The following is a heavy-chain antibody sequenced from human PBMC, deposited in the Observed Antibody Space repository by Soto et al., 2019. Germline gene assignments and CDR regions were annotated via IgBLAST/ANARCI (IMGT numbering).Heavy chain of an antibody. CDR1: GFTFSSYG. CDR3: AKHPAAAAGQGVNWFDP. D-gene: IGHD6-13*01. V-gene: IGHV3-30*18. CDR2: ISYDGSNK. Sequence: GGSLRLSCAASGFTFSSYGMHWVRQAPGKGLEWVAVISYDGSNKYYADSVKGRLTISRDNSKNTLYLQINSLRAEDTAIYYCAKHPAAAAGQGVNWFDPWGQGTLVTVSS. J-gene: IGHJ5*02.